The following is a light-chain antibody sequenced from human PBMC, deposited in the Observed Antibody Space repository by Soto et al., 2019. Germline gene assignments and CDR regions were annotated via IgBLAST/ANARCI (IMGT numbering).Light chain of an antibody. CDR2: DVS. CDR1: SRDIGGSNS. Sequence: QSALTQPASVSGSPGQSITISCTGTSRDIGGSNSVSWYQQHPGKAPQLMAYDVSNRPSGVSHRFSGSKSGNTASLTISGLQAEDEADYYCSTYTSTYTLVFGTGTKVTVL. V-gene: IGLV2-14*03. CDR3: STYTSTYTLV. J-gene: IGLJ1*01.